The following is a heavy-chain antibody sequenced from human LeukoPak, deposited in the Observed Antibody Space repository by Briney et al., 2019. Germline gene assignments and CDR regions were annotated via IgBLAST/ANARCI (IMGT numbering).Heavy chain of an antibody. V-gene: IGHV3-21*01. Sequence: GGSLRLSCAASGFTFSSYSMNWVRQAPGKGLEWVSSISSSSSYIYYADSVKGRFTISRDNAKNSLYLQMNSLIAEDTAVYYCASDYYDSSGYYPGYYYYYMDVWGKGTTVTVSS. CDR2: ISSSSSYI. D-gene: IGHD3-22*01. J-gene: IGHJ6*03. CDR1: GFTFSSYS. CDR3: ASDYYDSSGYYPGYYYYYMDV.